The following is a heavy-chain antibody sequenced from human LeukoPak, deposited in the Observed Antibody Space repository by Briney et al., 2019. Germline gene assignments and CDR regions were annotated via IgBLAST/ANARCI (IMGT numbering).Heavy chain of an antibody. J-gene: IGHJ4*02. CDR3: AKDRSTIFGVVNRGSPQFDY. V-gene: IGHV3-23*01. Sequence: GGSLRLSCAASGFTFSSYAMSWVRQAPGKGLEWVSAISGSGGSTYYADSVKGRFTISRDNSKNTLYLQMNSLRAEDTAVYYCAKDRSTIFGVVNRGSPQFDYWGQGTLVTVSS. CDR2: ISGSGGST. CDR1: GFTFSSYA. D-gene: IGHD3-3*01.